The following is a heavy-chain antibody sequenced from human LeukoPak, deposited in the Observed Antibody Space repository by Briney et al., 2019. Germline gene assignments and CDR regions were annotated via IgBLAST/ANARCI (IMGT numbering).Heavy chain of an antibody. J-gene: IGHJ3*02. V-gene: IGHV4-39*07. CDR1: GGSISSSSYY. CDR3: ARAPQEVRGAFDI. Sequence: NPSETLSLTCTVSGGSISSSSYYWGWIRQPPGKGLEWIGSIYYSGSTYYNPSLKSRVTISVDTSKNQFSLKLSSATAADTVVYYCARAPQEVRGAFDIWGQGTMVTVSS. D-gene: IGHD3-10*01. CDR2: IYYSGST.